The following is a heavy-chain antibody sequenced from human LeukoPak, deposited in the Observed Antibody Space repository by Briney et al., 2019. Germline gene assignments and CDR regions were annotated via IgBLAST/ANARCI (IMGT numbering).Heavy chain of an antibody. Sequence: GGSLRLSCATSGFTFSSYAMSWVRQAPGKRLEWVSAIGASGGSTYYADSVKGRFTISRDNSKNTLYLQMNSLRTEDTAVYYCAKAEGYDILTGLDYWGQGTLVTVSS. J-gene: IGHJ4*02. CDR1: GFTFSSYA. V-gene: IGHV3-23*01. CDR2: IGASGGST. D-gene: IGHD3-9*01. CDR3: AKAEGYDILTGLDY.